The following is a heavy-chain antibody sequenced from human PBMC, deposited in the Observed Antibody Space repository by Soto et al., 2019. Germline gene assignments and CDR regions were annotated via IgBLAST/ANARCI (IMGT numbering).Heavy chain of an antibody. J-gene: IGHJ4*02. CDR2: IYYSGST. D-gene: IGHD3-9*01. Sequence: QVQLQESGPGLVKPSETLSLTCTVSGGSISSYYWSWIRQPPGKGLEWIGYIYYSGSTNYNPSLKSRVTISLDTSKNQFSLKLSSVTAADTAVSYCARGGSYYDILTGPGAFDYWGQGTLVTVSS. V-gene: IGHV4-59*01. CDR3: ARGGSYYDILTGPGAFDY. CDR1: GGSISSYY.